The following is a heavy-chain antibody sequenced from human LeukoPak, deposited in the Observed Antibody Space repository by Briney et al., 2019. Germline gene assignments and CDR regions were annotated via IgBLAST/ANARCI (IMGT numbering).Heavy chain of an antibody. CDR3: ARVLAAMVRGVIGNWFDP. Sequence: GASVKVSCKASGGTFSSYAISWVRQAPGQGLEWMGRIIPILGIENYAQKFQGRVTITADKSTSTAYMELSSLRSEDTAVYYCARVLAAMVRGVIGNWFDPWGQGTLVTVSS. CDR1: GGTFSSYA. D-gene: IGHD3-10*01. J-gene: IGHJ5*02. CDR2: IIPILGIE. V-gene: IGHV1-69*04.